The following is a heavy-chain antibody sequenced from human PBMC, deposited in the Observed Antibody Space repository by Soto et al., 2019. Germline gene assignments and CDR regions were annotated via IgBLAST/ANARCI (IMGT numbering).Heavy chain of an antibody. Sequence: PSETLSLTCAVYGGSFSGYYWSWIRQPPGKGLEWIGEINHSGSTNYNPSLKSRVTISVDTSKNQFSLKLSSVTAADTAVYYCARSAVPAALYYFDYWGQGTLVTVSS. CDR2: INHSGST. J-gene: IGHJ4*02. D-gene: IGHD2-2*01. CDR3: ARSAVPAALYYFDY. CDR1: GGSFSGYY. V-gene: IGHV4-34*01.